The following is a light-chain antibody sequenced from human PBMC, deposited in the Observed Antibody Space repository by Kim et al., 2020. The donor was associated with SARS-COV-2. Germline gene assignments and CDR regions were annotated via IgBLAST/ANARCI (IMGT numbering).Light chain of an antibody. CDR1: NIGSKS. CDR3: QVWDSSSDHPGYVV. CDR2: YDS. Sequence: KTARITCGGNNIGSKSVHWYQQKPGQAPVLVIYYDSDRPSGIPERFSGSNSGNTATLTISRVEAGDEADYYCQVWDSSSDHPGYVVFGGGTQLTVL. J-gene: IGLJ2*01. V-gene: IGLV3-21*04.